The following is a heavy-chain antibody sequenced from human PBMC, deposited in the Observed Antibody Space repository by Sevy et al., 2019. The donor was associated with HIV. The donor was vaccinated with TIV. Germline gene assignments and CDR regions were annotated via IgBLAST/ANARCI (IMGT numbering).Heavy chain of an antibody. CDR3: ARADSSSWPYYYYYGMDV. Sequence: SETLSLTCTVSGYSISSGYYWGWIRQPPGKGLEWIGSIYHSGSTYYNPSLTSRVTRSVDTSKNQFSLKLSSVTAADTAVYYCARADSSSWPYYYYYGMDVWGQGTTVIVSS. V-gene: IGHV4-38-2*02. J-gene: IGHJ6*02. D-gene: IGHD6-13*01. CDR2: IYHSGST. CDR1: GYSISSGYY.